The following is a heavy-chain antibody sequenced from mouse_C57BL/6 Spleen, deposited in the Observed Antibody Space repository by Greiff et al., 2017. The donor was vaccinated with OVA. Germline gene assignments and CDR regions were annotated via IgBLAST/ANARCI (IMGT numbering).Heavy chain of an antibody. Sequence: QVQLQQSGPELVKPGASVKISCKASGYAFSSSWMNWVKQRPGKGLEWIGRMYPGDGDTNYNGKFKGKATLTADKSSSTAYMQLSSLTSEDSAVYFCAREITTGFAYWGQGTLVTVSA. J-gene: IGHJ3*01. CDR2: MYPGDGDT. CDR3: AREITTGFAY. CDR1: GYAFSSSW. V-gene: IGHV1-82*01. D-gene: IGHD2-4*01.